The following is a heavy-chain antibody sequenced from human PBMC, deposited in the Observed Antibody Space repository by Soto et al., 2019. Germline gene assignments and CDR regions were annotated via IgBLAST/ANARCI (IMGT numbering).Heavy chain of an antibody. CDR2: VIPIQGTA. CDR3: AKSLVFVDHADMDV. D-gene: IGHD2-21*01. Sequence: QVQLVQSGAEVQKPGSSVKVSCEASGGSFTSYIFTWVRQAPGQGLEWMGRVIPIQGTANYALKFQDRVTITADKSTNTAYMEVRSLRPEDTALYYCAKSLVFVDHADMDVWGKGTTVTFSS. CDR1: GGSFTSYI. V-gene: IGHV1-69*08. J-gene: IGHJ6*03.